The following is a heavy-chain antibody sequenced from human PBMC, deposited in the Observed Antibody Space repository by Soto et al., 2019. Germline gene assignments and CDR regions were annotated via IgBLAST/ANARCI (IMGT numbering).Heavy chain of an antibody. J-gene: IGHJ6*03. CDR1: GFTFSSYG. CDR3: AKDSGSYYYYMDV. Sequence: GESLKISCAASGFTFSSYGMHWVRQAPGKGLEWVAVISYDGSNKYYADSVKGRFTISRDNSKNTLYLQMNSLRAEDTAVYYCAKDSGSYYYYMDVWGKGTTVTVSS. V-gene: IGHV3-30*18. CDR2: ISYDGSNK. D-gene: IGHD1-26*01.